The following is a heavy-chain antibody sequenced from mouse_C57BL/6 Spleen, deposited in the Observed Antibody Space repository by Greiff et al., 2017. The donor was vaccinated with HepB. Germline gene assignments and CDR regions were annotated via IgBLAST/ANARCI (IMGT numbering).Heavy chain of an antibody. CDR3: ATGDYGRPQFAY. CDR2: IYPGSGST. Sequence: VQLQQSGAELVKPGASVKMSCKASGYTFTSYWITWVKQRPGQGLEWIGDIYPGSGSTNYNEKFKSKATLTVDTSSSTAYMQLSSLTSEDSAVYYCATGDYGRPQFAYWGQGTLVTVSA. J-gene: IGHJ3*01. CDR1: GYTFTSYW. V-gene: IGHV1-55*01. D-gene: IGHD1-1*01.